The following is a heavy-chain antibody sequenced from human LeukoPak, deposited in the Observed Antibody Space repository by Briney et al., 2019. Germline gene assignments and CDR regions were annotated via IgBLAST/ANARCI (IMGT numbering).Heavy chain of an antibody. J-gene: IGHJ1*01. D-gene: IGHD6-13*01. V-gene: IGHV4-31*03. CDR2: IYYSGST. CDR1: GGSISSGGYY. CDR3: ARGGIAAAKYFQH. Sequence: PSQTLSLTCTVFGGSISSGGYYWSWIRQHPGKGLERIGYIYYSGSTYYNPSLKSRVTISVDTSKNQFSLKLSSVTAADTAVYYCARGGIAAAKYFQHWGQGTLVTVSS.